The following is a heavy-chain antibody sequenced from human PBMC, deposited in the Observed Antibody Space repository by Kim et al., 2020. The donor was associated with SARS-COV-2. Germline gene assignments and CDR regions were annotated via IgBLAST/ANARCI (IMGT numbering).Heavy chain of an antibody. CDR3: AKGVTTSGFDY. D-gene: IGHD4-17*01. CDR2: ISWDGRRT. J-gene: IGHJ4*02. V-gene: IGHV3-23*01. CDR1: GFTFSTSP. Sequence: GGSLRLSCVASGFTFSTSPMGWVRQAPGEGLEWVSRISWDGRRTYYADSVKGRVTMSSDKSKNTVFLHMNNLRVEDTAVYYCAKGVTTSGFDYWGQGAQVTVSS.